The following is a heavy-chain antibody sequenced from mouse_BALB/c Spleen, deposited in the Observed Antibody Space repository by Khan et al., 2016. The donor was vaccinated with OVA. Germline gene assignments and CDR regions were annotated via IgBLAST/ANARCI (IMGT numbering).Heavy chain of an antibody. D-gene: IGHD1-1*01. CDR1: GYSITSDYA. V-gene: IGHV3-2*02. CDR3: ARWVTITTVIATEFDY. J-gene: IGHJ2*01. Sequence: EVQLQESGPGLVKPSQSLSLTCTVTGYSITSDYAWNWIRQFPGNKLEWMGYISYSGRTSYNPSLKSRISITLDTSKNQFFLQFNSVTTEDTATDYCARWVTITTVIATEFDYWGHGTTLTVSS. CDR2: ISYSGRT.